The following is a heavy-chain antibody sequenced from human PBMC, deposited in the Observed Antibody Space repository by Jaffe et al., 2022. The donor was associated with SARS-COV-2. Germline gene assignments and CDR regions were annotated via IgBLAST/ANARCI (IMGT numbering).Heavy chain of an antibody. CDR1: GYSFTTSW. CDR3: ARRRGVEFDY. D-gene: IGHD3-10*01. Sequence: EVQLMQSGAEVKKPGESLKISCKASGYSFTTSWLAWVRQMPGKGLEWMGIIFPADSDTRYSPSFQGQVTISADKSITTAYLQWSSLRASDTAIYYCARRRGVEFDYWGQGTLVTVSS. V-gene: IGHV5-51*01. CDR2: IFPADSDT. J-gene: IGHJ4*02.